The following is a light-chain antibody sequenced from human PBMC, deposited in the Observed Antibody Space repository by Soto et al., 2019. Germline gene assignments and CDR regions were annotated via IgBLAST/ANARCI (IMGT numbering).Light chain of an antibody. J-gene: IGKJ4*01. CDR3: QHHSHWPPRT. V-gene: IGKV3-11*01. CDR1: QTVDSY. Sequence: EIVLTQSPATLSLSPGERATLSCRASQTVDSYLVWYQQKPGQAPRLLIYDASIRATGIPARFSGSGSGTDFTLTISSLEPEDFAVYYCQHHSHWPPRTFGGGTKVEIK. CDR2: DAS.